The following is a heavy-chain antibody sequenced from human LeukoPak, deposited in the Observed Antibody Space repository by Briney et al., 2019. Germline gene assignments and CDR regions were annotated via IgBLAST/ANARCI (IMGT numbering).Heavy chain of an antibody. CDR2: INPDSGGT. D-gene: IGHD3-22*01. V-gene: IGHV1-2*06. Sequence: ASVKVSRKASGYTFTDYYMHWVRQAPGQGLEWMGRINPDSGGTNYAQNFQGRVTMTRDTSISTAYMELNRLTSDDTAMYYCARTNYYDSNGHFDYWGQGTRVTVSS. CDR1: GYTFTDYY. CDR3: ARTNYYDSNGHFDY. J-gene: IGHJ4*02.